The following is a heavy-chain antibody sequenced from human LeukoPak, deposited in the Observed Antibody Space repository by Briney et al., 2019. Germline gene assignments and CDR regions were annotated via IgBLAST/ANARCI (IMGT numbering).Heavy chain of an antibody. CDR1: GYTFTTYG. J-gene: IGHJ5*02. CDR3: ARDIVVVPAATTLDWFDP. V-gene: IGHV1-18*01. CDR2: ISTSNGDT. Sequence: ASVKVSCKSSGYTFTTYGITWVRQAPGQGLEWMGWISTSNGDTTYAQNLQGRITMTTDTSTSTAYMELRSLRSDDTAVYYCARDIVVVPAATTLDWFDPWGQGTLVTVSS. D-gene: IGHD2-2*01.